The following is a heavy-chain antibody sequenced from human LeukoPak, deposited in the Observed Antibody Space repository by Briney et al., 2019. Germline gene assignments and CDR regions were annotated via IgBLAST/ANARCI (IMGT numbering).Heavy chain of an antibody. J-gene: IGHJ4*02. V-gene: IGHV3-48*02. Sequence: GGSLRLSCAASGFTFNTYSMSWVRQAPGKGLEWLSYISSTSTTIYYADSVKGRFTTSRDNAKNSLYLQMNSLRDEDTAVYYCARAVSGYIYGYGYWGQGTLVTVSS. CDR1: GFTFNTYS. CDR2: ISSTSTTI. D-gene: IGHD5-18*01. CDR3: ARAVSGYIYGYGY.